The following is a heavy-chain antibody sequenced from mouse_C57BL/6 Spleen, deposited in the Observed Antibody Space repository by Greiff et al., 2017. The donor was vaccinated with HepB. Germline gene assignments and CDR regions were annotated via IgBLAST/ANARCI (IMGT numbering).Heavy chain of an antibody. CDR3: TTGSYNYYAMDY. D-gene: IGHD2-12*01. V-gene: IGHV14-4*01. J-gene: IGHJ4*01. CDR2: IDPENGDT. CDR1: GFNIKDDY. Sequence: EVQLQQSGAELVRPGASVKLSCTASGFNIKDDYMHWVKQRPEQGLEWIGWIDPENGDTEYASKFQGKATITADTSSNTAYLQLSSLTSEDTAVYYCTTGSYNYYAMDYWGQGTSVTVSS.